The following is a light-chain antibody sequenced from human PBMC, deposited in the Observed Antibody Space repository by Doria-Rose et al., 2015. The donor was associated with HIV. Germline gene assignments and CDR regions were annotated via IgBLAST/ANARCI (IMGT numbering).Light chain of an antibody. CDR1: QGISRY. CDR2: GAS. J-gene: IGKJ1*01. Sequence: TQSPSFLSASVGVRVTITCRASQGISRYLAWYQQKPGKAPTLLIFGASTLQSGVPSRFSGSGSGTEFTLTISSLQPEYIAAYYRQQFDSFPRTFGEGTKVELK. V-gene: IGKV1-9*01. CDR3: QQFDSFPRT.